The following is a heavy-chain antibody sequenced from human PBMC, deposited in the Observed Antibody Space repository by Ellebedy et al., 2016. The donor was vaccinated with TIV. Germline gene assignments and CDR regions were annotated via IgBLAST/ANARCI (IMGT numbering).Heavy chain of an antibody. V-gene: IGHV3-21*01. CDR3: VRDIAVAGGI. Sequence: PGGSLRLSCAASGFTFSFYSMNWVRQAPGKGLEWVSSITSSSSFIYYADSVKGRFTMSRDNAKNSLFLHMTSRKADDTAVYYCVRDIAVAGGIWGQGSLVTVSS. J-gene: IGHJ4*02. CDR1: GFTFSFYS. D-gene: IGHD6-19*01. CDR2: ITSSSSFI.